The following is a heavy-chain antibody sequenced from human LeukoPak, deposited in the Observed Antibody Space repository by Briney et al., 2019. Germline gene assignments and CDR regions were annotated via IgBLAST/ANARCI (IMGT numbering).Heavy chain of an antibody. J-gene: IGHJ4*02. V-gene: IGHV5-51*01. Sequence: GESLQISCKGSGYSFTSYWIGWVRQMPGKGLEWMGIIYPGGSDTRYSPSFQGQVTISADKSISTAYLQWSSLKASDTAMYYCARADPIVGVHYFDYWGQGTLVTVSS. CDR1: GYSFTSYW. D-gene: IGHD1-26*01. CDR2: IYPGGSDT. CDR3: ARADPIVGVHYFDY.